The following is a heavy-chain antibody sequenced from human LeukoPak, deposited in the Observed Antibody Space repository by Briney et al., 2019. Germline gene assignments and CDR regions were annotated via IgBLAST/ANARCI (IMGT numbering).Heavy chain of an antibody. V-gene: IGHV3-30*02. CDR3: AKDHWNYPDY. CDR2: IRYDGSNK. D-gene: IGHD1-7*01. CDR1: GFTFNIHG. J-gene: IGHJ4*02. Sequence: GGSLRLSCAASGFTFNIHGMHWVRQTPGKGLEWVAFIRYDGSNKYCADSVKGRFTISRDHSKNTLYLQMNSLRAEDTAVYYCAKDHWNYPDYWGQGTLVTVSS.